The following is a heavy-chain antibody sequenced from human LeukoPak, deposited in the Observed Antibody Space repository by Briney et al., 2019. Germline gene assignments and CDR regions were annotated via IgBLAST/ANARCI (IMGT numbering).Heavy chain of an antibody. D-gene: IGHD5-12*01. CDR2: INSDGSST. Sequence: GGSLRLSCAASGFTFSSYWMHWVRQAPGKGLVWVSRINSDGSSTIYADSVKGRFTISRDNANNTLYLQMNSLRAEDTAVYYCARDRRGYSGYDWSHPGYWGQGTLVTVSS. V-gene: IGHV3-74*01. CDR1: GFTFSSYW. J-gene: IGHJ4*02. CDR3: ARDRRGYSGYDWSHPGY.